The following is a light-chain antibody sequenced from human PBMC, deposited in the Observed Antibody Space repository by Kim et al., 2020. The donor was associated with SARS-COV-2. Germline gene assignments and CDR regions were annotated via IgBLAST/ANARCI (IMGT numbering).Light chain of an antibody. Sequence: ASVGDRVAITCRASQSISSWLAWYQQKPGKAPNLLIYKASTLESGVPSRFSGSGSGTEFTLTISSLQPDDFASYYCQQYSSDPRTFGQGTKVEIK. CDR3: QQYSSDPRT. V-gene: IGKV1-5*03. CDR1: QSISSW. J-gene: IGKJ1*01. CDR2: KAS.